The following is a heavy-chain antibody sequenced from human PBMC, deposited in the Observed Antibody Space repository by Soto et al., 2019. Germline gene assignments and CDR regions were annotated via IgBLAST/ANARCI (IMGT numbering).Heavy chain of an antibody. V-gene: IGHV1-69*13. CDR1: GGTFSSYA. J-gene: IGHJ4*02. CDR3: ATQYSSSSSPFDY. Sequence: GASVKVSCKASGGTFSSYAISWVRQAPGQGLEWMGGIIPIFGTANYAQKFQGRVTITADESTSTAYMELSSLRSEDTAVYYCATQYSSSSSPFDYWGQGTLVTVSS. D-gene: IGHD6-6*01. CDR2: IIPIFGTA.